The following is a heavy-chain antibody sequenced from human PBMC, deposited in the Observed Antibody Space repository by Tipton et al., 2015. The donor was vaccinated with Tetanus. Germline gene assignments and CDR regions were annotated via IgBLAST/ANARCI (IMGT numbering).Heavy chain of an antibody. CDR3: TRRLGPYTGDQIWHFDP. D-gene: IGHD7-27*01. Sequence: VQLVQSGAEVKKPGESLKISCQGSGYNFNLYWIAWVRQMPGKGLEWMGIIYPGDSDTTYSPSLQGQVTISADRSISTAYLQWSSLKASDTAVFFCTRRLGPYTGDQIWHFDPWGQGTLVTVSS. V-gene: IGHV5-51*01. J-gene: IGHJ5*02. CDR2: IYPGDSDT. CDR1: GYNFNLYW.